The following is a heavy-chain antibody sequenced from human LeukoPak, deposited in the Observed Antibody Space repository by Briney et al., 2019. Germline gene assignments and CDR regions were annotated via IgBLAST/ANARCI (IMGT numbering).Heavy chain of an antibody. J-gene: IGHJ3*02. D-gene: IGHD3-22*01. CDR2: IYYSGST. CDR1: GGSISSYY. V-gene: IGHV4-59*01. Sequence: SETLSLTCTVSGGSISSYYWSWIRQPPGKGLEWIGYIYYSGSTNYNPSLKSRVTISVDTSKNQFSLKLSSVTAADTAVYYCARVHPHPNYYDSSGYPLHALDIWGQGTMVTVSS. CDR3: ARVHPHPNYYDSSGYPLHALDI.